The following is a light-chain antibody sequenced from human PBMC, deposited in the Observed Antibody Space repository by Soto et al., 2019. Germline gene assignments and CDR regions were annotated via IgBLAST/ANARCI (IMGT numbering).Light chain of an antibody. J-gene: IGKJ4*01. Sequence: DIPMTQSPSTLSASVGDRVTITCRASQSISNWLAWYQQKPGKAPNLLIYKASSLESGVPSRFSGSGSGTECTLTISSLQTDDFATYYCQQYNTYPLTFGGGTKVEIK. V-gene: IGKV1-5*03. CDR2: KAS. CDR1: QSISNW. CDR3: QQYNTYPLT.